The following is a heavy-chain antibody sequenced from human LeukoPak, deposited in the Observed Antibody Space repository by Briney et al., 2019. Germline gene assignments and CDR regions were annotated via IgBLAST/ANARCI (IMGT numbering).Heavy chain of an antibody. Sequence: PSETLSLTCAVSGGSFSGYFWGWIRQTPGKGLGWVGEINLGGNTNYHPCPKRRVTISLDTSENQVFLKLSSVTAADTAVYYCARSPLYSGDYRFDHWGQGTLVTVSS. D-gene: IGHD4-17*01. J-gene: IGHJ4*02. V-gene: IGHV4-34*01. CDR3: ARSPLYSGDYRFDH. CDR1: GGSFSGYF. CDR2: INLGGNT.